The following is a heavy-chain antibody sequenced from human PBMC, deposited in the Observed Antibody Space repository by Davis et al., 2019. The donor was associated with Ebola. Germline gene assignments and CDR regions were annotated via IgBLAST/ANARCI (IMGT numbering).Heavy chain of an antibody. CDR1: GFTFDDYA. J-gene: IGHJ2*01. CDR3: AKDNRGPRDWYFDL. CDR2: ISWNSGSI. Sequence: GGSLRLSCAASGFTFDDYAMHWVRQAPGKGLEWVSGISWNSGSIGYADSVKGRFTISRDNAKNSLYLQMDSLRAEDTALYYCAKDNRGPRDWYFDLWGRGTLVTVSS. V-gene: IGHV3-9*01.